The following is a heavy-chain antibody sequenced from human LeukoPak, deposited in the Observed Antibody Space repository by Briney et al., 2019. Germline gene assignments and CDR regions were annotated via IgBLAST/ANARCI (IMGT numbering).Heavy chain of an antibody. CDR3: ARDQWAWGANPTRGDAFEI. V-gene: IGHV4-4*07. D-gene: IGHD3-10*01. CDR1: GGSISSYY. Sequence: SETLSLTCTVSGGSISSYYWSWIRQPAGKGLEWIGRIYTCGSTNYNPSLKSRVTMSVDTSKNQFSLKLSSVTAADTAVYYCARDQWAWGANPTRGDAFEIWGQGTMVTVSS. CDR2: IYTCGST. J-gene: IGHJ3*02.